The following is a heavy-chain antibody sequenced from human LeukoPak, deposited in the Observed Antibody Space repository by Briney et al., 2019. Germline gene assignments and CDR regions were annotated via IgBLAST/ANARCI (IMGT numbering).Heavy chain of an antibody. D-gene: IGHD2-2*01. CDR3: AKGDCSSTSCYFDY. V-gene: IGHV3-9*03. J-gene: IGHJ4*02. CDR1: GFTFSNAW. Sequence: GGSLRLSCAASGFTFSNAWMSWVRQAPGKGLEWVSGISWNSGSIGYADSVKGRFTISRDNAKNSLYLQMNSLRAEDMALYYCAKGDCSSTSCYFDYWGQGTLVTVSS. CDR2: ISWNSGSI.